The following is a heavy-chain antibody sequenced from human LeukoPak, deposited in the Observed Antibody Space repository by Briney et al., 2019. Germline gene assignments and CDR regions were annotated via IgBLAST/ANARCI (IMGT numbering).Heavy chain of an antibody. V-gene: IGHV1-18*01. CDR2: ISGYNGNT. CDR1: GYTLTSYG. J-gene: IGHJ4*02. CDR3: TRGGVAAAFPDY. Sequence: ASVKASCKASGYTLTSYGISWVRQAPGQGLEWMGWISGYNGNTNYEQKVQGRVTMTTDTSTSTAYMELRSLRSDDTAVYYCTRGGVAAAFPDYWGQGTLVTVSS. D-gene: IGHD2-15*01.